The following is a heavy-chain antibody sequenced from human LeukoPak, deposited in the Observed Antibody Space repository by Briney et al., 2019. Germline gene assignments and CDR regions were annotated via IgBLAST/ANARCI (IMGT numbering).Heavy chain of an antibody. CDR3: ARQGRGYYDFWSGKENWFDP. CDR1: GYSFTSYW. Sequence: GESLKISCKGSGYSFTSYWIGWVRQMPGKGMEWMGIINPGDSDTRYSPSFQGQVTISADKSISTAYLQWSSLKASDTAMYYCARQGRGYYDFWSGKENWFDPRGQGTMVTGSS. D-gene: IGHD3-3*01. V-gene: IGHV5-51*01. J-gene: IGHJ5*02. CDR2: INPGDSDT.